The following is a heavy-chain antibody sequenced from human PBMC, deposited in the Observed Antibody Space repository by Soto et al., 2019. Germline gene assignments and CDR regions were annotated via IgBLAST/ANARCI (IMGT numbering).Heavy chain of an antibody. V-gene: IGHV3-23*01. J-gene: IGHJ4*02. Sequence: GGSLRLSCAASGFTFSSYAMSWVRQAPGKGLEWVSAISGSGGSTYYADSVKGRFTISRDNSKNTLYLQMNSLRAEDTAVYYCAKRPPYCSSTSCWYFDYWGQGTLVTVSS. CDR3: AKRPPYCSSTSCWYFDY. CDR2: ISGSGGST. D-gene: IGHD2-2*01. CDR1: GFTFSSYA.